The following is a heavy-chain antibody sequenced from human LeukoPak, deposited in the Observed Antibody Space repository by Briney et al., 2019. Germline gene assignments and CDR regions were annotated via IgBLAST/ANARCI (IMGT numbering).Heavy chain of an antibody. CDR2: INHSGST. CDR1: GGSFSGYY. Sequence: SETLSLTCAVYGGSFSGYYWSWIRQPPGKGLEWIGEINHSGSTNYNPSLKSRVTISVDTSKNQFSLKLSSVTAADTAVYYCASPTYCSSTSCYVFSDYWGQGTLVTVSS. J-gene: IGHJ4*02. D-gene: IGHD2-2*01. CDR3: ASPTYCSSTSCYVFSDY. V-gene: IGHV4-34*01.